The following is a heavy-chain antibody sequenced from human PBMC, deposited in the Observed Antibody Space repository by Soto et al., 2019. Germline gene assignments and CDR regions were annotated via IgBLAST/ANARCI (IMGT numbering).Heavy chain of an antibody. D-gene: IGHD3-16*01. CDR2: ISGSGGSI. J-gene: IGHJ3*01. CDR3: AKGNSHWGSGEAFDL. V-gene: IGHV3-23*01. Sequence: DEQLLESGGGLVQPGGSLRLSCAASGFTFKSFAMSWVRQAPGTGLEWVSSISGSGGSIYYADSVKGRFTIPRDKSKTTLYLEMDSLKAEDAAGLYCAKGNSHWGSGEAFDLWGQGTVVIVSS. CDR1: GFTFKSFA.